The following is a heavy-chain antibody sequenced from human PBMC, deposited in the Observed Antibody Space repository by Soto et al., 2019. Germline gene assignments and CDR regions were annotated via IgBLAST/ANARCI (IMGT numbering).Heavy chain of an antibody. CDR3: AIDLWGFRRTIFGVVSWGMDV. V-gene: IGHV1-3*01. CDR1: GYTFTSYA. Sequence: QVQLVQSGAEVKKPGASVTVSCKASGYTFTSYAMHWVCQAPGQRLVGMGWINAGNGNTKYLQKFQGRVTITRDTSTITAYIELIRLRSEDTAVYYCAIDLWGFRRTIFGVVSWGMDVWGKGTTVTVSS. D-gene: IGHD3-3*01. J-gene: IGHJ6*04. CDR2: INAGNGNT.